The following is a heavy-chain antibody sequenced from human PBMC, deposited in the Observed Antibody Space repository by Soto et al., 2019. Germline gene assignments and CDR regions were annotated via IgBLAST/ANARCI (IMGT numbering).Heavy chain of an antibody. V-gene: IGHV4-59*08. Sequence: QVQLQESGPGLVKPSETLSLTCTVSGGSISSYYWSWIRQPPGQGLEWIGYIYYSGSTNYNPSLKSRVPRSVDTYKNQFSLKLSSVTAADTAVYYCARHRGYYYMDVWGKGTTVTVSS. CDR1: GGSISSYY. CDR3: ARHRGYYYMDV. CDR2: IYYSGST. J-gene: IGHJ6*03. D-gene: IGHD3-10*01.